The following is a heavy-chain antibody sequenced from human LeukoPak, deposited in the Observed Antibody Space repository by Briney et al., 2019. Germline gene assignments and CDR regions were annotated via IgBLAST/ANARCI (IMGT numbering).Heavy chain of an antibody. CDR3: AKRDTSGSYYFDY. Sequence: GGSLRLSCAASGFTFSNYGMHWVRQAPGKGLEGVAFIRYDGSKKYYADSVKGRFTISRDNSKNTLYLQMNSLRAEDTAVYLCAKRDTSGSYYFDYWGQGTLVTVSS. V-gene: IGHV3-30*02. CDR2: IRYDGSKK. J-gene: IGHJ4*02. CDR1: GFTFSNYG. D-gene: IGHD3-22*01.